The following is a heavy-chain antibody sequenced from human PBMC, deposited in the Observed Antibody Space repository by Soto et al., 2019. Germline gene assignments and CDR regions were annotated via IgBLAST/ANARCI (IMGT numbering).Heavy chain of an antibody. V-gene: IGHV4-4*02. Sequence: QVHLQESGPGLLKPSGTLSLTCAVSGGSISSNWWSWVRQPPGKGLEWIGEIYHSGSTNYNPSLMNRVTMSMDKSQNHLSLNLNSVTAADTAVYYCARHIAVSGTRGFDFWGRGTLVTVSS. CDR2: IYHSGST. J-gene: IGHJ4*02. D-gene: IGHD6-19*01. CDR1: GGSISSNW. CDR3: ARHIAVSGTRGFDF.